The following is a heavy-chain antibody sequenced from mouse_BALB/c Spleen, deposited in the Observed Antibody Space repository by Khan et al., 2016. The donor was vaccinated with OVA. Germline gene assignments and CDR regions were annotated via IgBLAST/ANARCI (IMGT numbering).Heavy chain of an antibody. Sequence: QIQLVQSGPELKKPGETVKISCKASGYTFTNYGMNWVKQAPGKGLKWMGWINTYTGEPTYADDFKGRFAFSLETSAHTAYLQINNLKTEDAATYFCARSASYWLFDVWGAGTTVTVSS. J-gene: IGHJ1*01. CDR3: ARSASYWLFDV. CDR1: GYTFTNYG. D-gene: IGHD6-1*01. CDR2: INTYTGEP. V-gene: IGHV9-3-1*01.